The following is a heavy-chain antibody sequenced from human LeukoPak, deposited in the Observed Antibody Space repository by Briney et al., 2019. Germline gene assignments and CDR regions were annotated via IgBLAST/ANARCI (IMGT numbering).Heavy chain of an antibody. D-gene: IGHD2-15*01. CDR2: INHSGST. V-gene: IGHV4-34*01. J-gene: IGHJ4*02. Sequence: SETLSLTCAVYGGSFSGYYWSWIRQPPGKGLEWIGEINHSGSTNYNPSLKSRVTISVDTSKNQFSLKLSSVTAADTAVYYCARGGLRSGGSCYINWGQGTLVTVSS. CDR1: GGSFSGYY. CDR3: ARGGLRSGGSCYIN.